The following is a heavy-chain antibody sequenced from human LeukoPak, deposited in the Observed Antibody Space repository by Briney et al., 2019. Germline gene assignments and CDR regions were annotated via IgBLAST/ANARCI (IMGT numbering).Heavy chain of an antibody. CDR2: ISSSGSNI. Sequence: PGGSLRLSCAASGFAFSTYEMNWVSQAPGMGLEWVSYISSSGSNIHYADSVKGRFTISRDNAENSLYLQMNSLRAEDTAVYYCAAYYYDSSPKAVWGQGTMVTVSS. CDR3: AAYYYDSSPKAV. D-gene: IGHD3-22*01. CDR1: GFAFSTYE. V-gene: IGHV3-48*03. J-gene: IGHJ3*01.